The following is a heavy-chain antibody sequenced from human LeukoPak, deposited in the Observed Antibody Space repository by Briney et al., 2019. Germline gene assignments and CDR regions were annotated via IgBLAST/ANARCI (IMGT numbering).Heavy chain of an antibody. Sequence: PSETLSLTCTVSGSCISSHYWSWIRQPPGKGLEWIGYIYYSGSTNYNPSLKSRVTISVDTSKNQFSLKLSSVTAADTAVYYCARGPFDYVWGSYRPLWDYWGQGTLVTVSS. J-gene: IGHJ4*02. CDR3: ARGPFDYVWGSYRPLWDY. V-gene: IGHV4-59*11. CDR2: IYYSGST. CDR1: GSCISSHY. D-gene: IGHD3-16*02.